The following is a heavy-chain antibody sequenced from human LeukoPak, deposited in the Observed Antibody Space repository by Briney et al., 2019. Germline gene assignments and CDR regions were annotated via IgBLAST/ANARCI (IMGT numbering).Heavy chain of an antibody. J-gene: IGHJ4*02. D-gene: IGHD3-22*01. CDR2: IRYDGSNK. Sequence: GGSLRLSCAASGSTFSSYGMHWVRQAPGKGLEWVAFIRYDGSNKYYADSVKGRFTISRDNSKNTLYLQMNSLRAEDTAVYYCAKVWDDSSGYLQYYFDYWGQGTLVTVSS. CDR1: GSTFSSYG. CDR3: AKVWDDSSGYLQYYFDY. V-gene: IGHV3-30*02.